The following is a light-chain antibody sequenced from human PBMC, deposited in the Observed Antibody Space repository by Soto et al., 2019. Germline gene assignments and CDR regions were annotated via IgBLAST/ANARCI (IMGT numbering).Light chain of an antibody. Sequence: EIVLTQSPGTLSLSPGERATLSCRASQSVGSSYVAWYQQKPGQAPRLLIYGASSRATGTPDRVSGSGSGTDFTLTISRLEPEDFAVYYCQQYSSSPWTFGQGTKVDI. V-gene: IGKV3-20*01. J-gene: IGKJ1*01. CDR1: QSVGSSY. CDR3: QQYSSSPWT. CDR2: GAS.